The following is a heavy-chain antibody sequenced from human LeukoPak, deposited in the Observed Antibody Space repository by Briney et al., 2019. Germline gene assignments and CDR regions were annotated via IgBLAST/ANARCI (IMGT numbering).Heavy chain of an antibody. CDR1: GGTFSSYA. CDR2: IIPIFGTA. Sequence: GASVKVSCKASGGTFSSYAISWVRQAPGQGLEWMGGIIPIFGTANYAQKFQGRVTITADKSTSTAYTELSSLRSEDTAVYYCASPIAAAGTLFDYWGQGTLVTVSS. J-gene: IGHJ4*02. D-gene: IGHD6-13*01. CDR3: ASPIAAAGTLFDY. V-gene: IGHV1-69*06.